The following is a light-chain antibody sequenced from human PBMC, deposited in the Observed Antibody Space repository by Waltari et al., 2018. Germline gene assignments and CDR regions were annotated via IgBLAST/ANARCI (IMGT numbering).Light chain of an antibody. J-gene: IGKJ1*01. CDR2: GAS. CDR1: QSVGRT. CDR3: QHYVRLPAT. V-gene: IGKV3-20*01. Sequence: EIVLTPSPRTLSLSPGERATLSCRASQSVGRTLAWYQQKPGQAPRLLMYGASSRATGTPERFSGSGSGTDFSLTISRLEPEDFAVYYCQHYVRLPATFGQGTKVEIK.